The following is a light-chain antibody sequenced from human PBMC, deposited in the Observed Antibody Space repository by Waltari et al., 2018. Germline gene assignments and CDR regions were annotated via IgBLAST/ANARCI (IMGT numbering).Light chain of an antibody. V-gene: IGLV2-23*02. Sequence: QSALTPPASVSGSPGQSITISCTGTSSAVGNYKSVSWYQQHPGNAPKLMIYAVSKRPSGVSDRFSGSKSGDMASLTISGLQPEDEAEYFCSSYAGSSKGVFGGGTKVTVL. CDR1: SSAVGNYKS. J-gene: IGLJ2*01. CDR3: SSYAGSSKGV. CDR2: AVS.